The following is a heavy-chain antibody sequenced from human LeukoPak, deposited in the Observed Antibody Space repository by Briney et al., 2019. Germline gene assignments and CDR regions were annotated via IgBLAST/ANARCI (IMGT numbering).Heavy chain of an antibody. CDR1: GFTFSSYG. CDR3: AKDPPAAAGQRSYFDY. D-gene: IGHD6-13*01. J-gene: IGHJ4*02. Sequence: GGSLRLSCAASGFTFSSYGMHWVRQAPGKGLEGGAFIRYDGSNKYYADSVKGRFTISRDNAKNTLYLQMNSLRADDTAVYYCAKDPPAAAGQRSYFDYRGQRTLVTVSS. V-gene: IGHV3-30*02. CDR2: IRYDGSNK.